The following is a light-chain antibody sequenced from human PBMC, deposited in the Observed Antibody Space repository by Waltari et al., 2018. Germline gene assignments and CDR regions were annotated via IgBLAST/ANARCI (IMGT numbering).Light chain of an antibody. CDR1: SNDVGGYNS. V-gene: IGLV2-14*01. CDR2: DVS. CDR3: SSQSSNDVVL. Sequence: QSALTQPASVSGSPGQSVTIFCAGTSNDVGGYNSGSWYQEHPGQARRVIIDDVSDRPSGVSGRFAGSKSGRTASLTISGLQAEDEAGDYCSSQSSNDVVLFGGRTKLTVL. J-gene: IGLJ2*01.